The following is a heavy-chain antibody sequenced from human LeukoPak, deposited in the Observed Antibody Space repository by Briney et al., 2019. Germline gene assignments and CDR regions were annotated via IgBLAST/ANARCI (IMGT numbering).Heavy chain of an antibody. CDR3: ARGGMDV. CDR2: INPNSGAT. CDR1: GYTFTGYY. J-gene: IGHJ6*02. V-gene: IGHV1-2*06. Sequence: EASVKVSCKASGYTFTGYYMLWVRQAPGQGLEWMGRINPNSGATDYAQRFQGRVTMIWDTSISTAYMELSRLKFDDTAVYYCARGGMDVWGQGTTVTASS.